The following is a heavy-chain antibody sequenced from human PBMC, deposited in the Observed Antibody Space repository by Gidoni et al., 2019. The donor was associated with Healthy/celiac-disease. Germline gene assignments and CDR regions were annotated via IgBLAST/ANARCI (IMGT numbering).Heavy chain of an antibody. D-gene: IGHD1-26*01. Sequence: EVQLVESGGGLVKPGGSLRLSCAASGFTFSSYSMNWVRQAPGKGLEWVSSISSSSSYIYYADSVKGRFTISRDNAKNSLYLQMNSLRAEDTAVYYCARDTGGSYGNDYWGQGTLVTVSS. CDR2: ISSSSSYI. J-gene: IGHJ4*02. CDR1: GFTFSSYS. CDR3: ARDTGGSYGNDY. V-gene: IGHV3-21*01.